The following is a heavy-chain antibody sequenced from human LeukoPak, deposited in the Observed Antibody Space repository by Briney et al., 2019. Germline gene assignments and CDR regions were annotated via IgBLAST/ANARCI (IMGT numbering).Heavy chain of an antibody. D-gene: IGHD3-16*02. Sequence: GGSLRLSCAASGFTFSDYYMSWIRQAPGEGLEWVSYISSSSSTIYYADSVKGRFTISRDNAKNSLYLQMNSLRAEDTAVYYCARGGDYVWGSYRNYYFDYWGQGTLVTVSS. CDR3: ARGGDYVWGSYRNYYFDY. J-gene: IGHJ4*02. CDR2: ISSSSSTI. CDR1: GFTFSDYY. V-gene: IGHV3-11*04.